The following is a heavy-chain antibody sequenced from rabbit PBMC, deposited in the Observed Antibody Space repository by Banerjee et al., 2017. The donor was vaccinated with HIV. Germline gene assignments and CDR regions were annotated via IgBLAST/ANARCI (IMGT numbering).Heavy chain of an antibody. CDR3: VRGSISGTDYNV. CDR2: IYGGSGST. D-gene: IGHD1-1*01. V-gene: IGHV1S7*01. CDR1: GFTISSYH. J-gene: IGHJ4*01. Sequence: GFTISSYHTGWVRQAPGKGLEWIGDIYGGSGSTDYSSWVNGRFTISSDDGQNTVDLQMNSLTAADTATYFCVRGSISGTDYNVWGPGTLVTGS.